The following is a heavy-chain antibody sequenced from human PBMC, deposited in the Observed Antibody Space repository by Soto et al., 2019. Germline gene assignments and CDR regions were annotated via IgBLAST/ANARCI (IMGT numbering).Heavy chain of an antibody. V-gene: IGHV4-34*01. Sequence: ETLSLTCAVYGGSFSGYYWSWIRQPPGKGLEWIGEINHSGSTNYNPSLKSRVTISVDTSKNQFSLKLSSVTAADTAVYYCARGIYPSLYFDYWGQGTLVTVSS. CDR1: GGSFSGYY. J-gene: IGHJ4*02. CDR2: INHSGST. CDR3: ARGIYPSLYFDY.